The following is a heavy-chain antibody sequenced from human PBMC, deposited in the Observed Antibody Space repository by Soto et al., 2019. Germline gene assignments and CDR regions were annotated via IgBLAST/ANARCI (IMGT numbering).Heavy chain of an antibody. Sequence: GGSLRLSCVASGFAFSDHYMTWIRQAPGKGLEWISYISSSATTIFYAESVRGRFSISRDNAKNSLFLQMNSLRVDDTAVYYCARVGDLAYKDWGQGTRVTVSS. J-gene: IGHJ4*02. CDR2: ISSSATTI. CDR1: GFAFSDHY. D-gene: IGHD3-16*01. CDR3: ARVGDLAYKD. V-gene: IGHV3-11*01.